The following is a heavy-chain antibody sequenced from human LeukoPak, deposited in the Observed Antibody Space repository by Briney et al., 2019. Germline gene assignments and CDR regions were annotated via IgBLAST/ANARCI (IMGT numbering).Heavy chain of an antibody. CDR1: GFTFSSYA. CDR2: ISSNGGST. V-gene: IGHV3-64*01. Sequence: GGSLRLSWAASGFTFSSYAMHWVRQAPGKGLEYVSAISSNGGSTYYANSVKGRFTISRDNSKNTLYLQMGSLRAEDMAVYYCAKARSYYGDYVFDYWGQGTLVTVSS. J-gene: IGHJ4*02. D-gene: IGHD4-17*01. CDR3: AKARSYYGDYVFDY.